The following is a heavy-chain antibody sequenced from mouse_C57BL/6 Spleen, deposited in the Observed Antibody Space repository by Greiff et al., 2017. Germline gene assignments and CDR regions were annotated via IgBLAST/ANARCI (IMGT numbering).Heavy chain of an antibody. Sequence: VQLQQSGAELARPGASVKLSCKASGYTFTSYGISWVKQRTGQGLEWIGEIYPRSGNTNYNEKFKGKATLTADKSSSTAYMELRSLTSEDSAVYFCARRDSSGYKEFAYWGQGTLVTVSA. D-gene: IGHD3-2*02. CDR3: ARRDSSGYKEFAY. CDR1: GYTFTSYG. CDR2: IYPRSGNT. J-gene: IGHJ3*01. V-gene: IGHV1-81*01.